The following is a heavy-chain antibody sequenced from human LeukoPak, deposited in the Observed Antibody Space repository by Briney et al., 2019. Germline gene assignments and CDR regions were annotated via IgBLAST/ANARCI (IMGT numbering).Heavy chain of an antibody. CDR3: AKDALISFRGAWSQSDY. CDR2: ISYDGSNK. CDR1: GFTFSSYA. D-gene: IGHD3-16*02. Sequence: GGSLRLSCAASGFTFSSYATHWVRQAPGKGLEWVAVISYDGSNKYYADSVKGRFTISRDNSKNTLFLQMNSLRAEDTAVYYCAKDALISFRGAWSQSDYWGQGTLVTVSS. V-gene: IGHV3-30-3*02. J-gene: IGHJ4*02.